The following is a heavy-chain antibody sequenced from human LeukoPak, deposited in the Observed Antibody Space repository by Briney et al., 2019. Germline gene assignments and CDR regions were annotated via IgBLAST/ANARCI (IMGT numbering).Heavy chain of an antibody. CDR2: IRYDGSNK. CDR1: GFTFSNYG. V-gene: IGHV3-30*02. J-gene: IGHJ4*02. CDR3: AKDQTYYFDY. Sequence: SGGSLRLSCAASGFTFSNYGMHWVRQAPGKGLEWVAFIRYDGSNKYYADSVKGRFTISRDNSKNTLYLQMNSLRAEDTAVYYCAKDQTYYFDYWGQGTLVTVSS.